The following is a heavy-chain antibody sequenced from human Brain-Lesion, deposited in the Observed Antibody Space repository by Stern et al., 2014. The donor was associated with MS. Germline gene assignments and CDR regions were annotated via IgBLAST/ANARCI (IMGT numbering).Heavy chain of an antibody. CDR1: GYRFTSNW. D-gene: IGHD6-6*01. CDR3: ARRGDSSSSGFDY. CDR2: IWPGDSDT. Sequence: VQLVQSGAEVKKPGESLKISCKGSGYRFTSNWIGWVRQLPGKGPEGMGIIWPGDSDTRYSPSFQGQVTISADKSISTAYLQWSSLQASDTAMYYCARRGDSSSSGFDYWGQGTLVIVSS. V-gene: IGHV5-51*01. J-gene: IGHJ4*02.